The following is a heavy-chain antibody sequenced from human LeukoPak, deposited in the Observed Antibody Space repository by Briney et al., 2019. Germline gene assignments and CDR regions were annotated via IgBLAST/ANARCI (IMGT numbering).Heavy chain of an antibody. D-gene: IGHD3-10*01. Sequence: GGSLRLSCAASGFTFSSYAMSCVRQAPGEGLEWVSAVSGSGGNTYYADSVKGRFIISRDCSRNTLYRQRNRLRAQDRSVNYWSQARGQITDYWGKGTLVTVSS. CDR3: SQARGQITDY. CDR2: VSGSGGNT. CDR1: GFTFSSYA. V-gene: IGHV3-23*01. J-gene: IGHJ4*02.